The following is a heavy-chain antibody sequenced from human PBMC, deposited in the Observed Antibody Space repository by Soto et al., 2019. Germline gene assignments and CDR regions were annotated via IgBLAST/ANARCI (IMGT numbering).Heavy chain of an antibody. J-gene: IGHJ4*02. CDR2: IYSGGST. CDR3: ARDLGSYAN. Sequence: EVQLVESGGGLIQPGGSLRLSCAASGFTVSSNYMSWVRQAPGKGLEWVSVIYSGGSTHYADSVKGRFTISRDNSNIALYLPMNRLRAALAAVYYSARDLGSYANWAQGTLVSVSS. D-gene: IGHD3-10*01. CDR1: GFTVSSNY. V-gene: IGHV3-53*01.